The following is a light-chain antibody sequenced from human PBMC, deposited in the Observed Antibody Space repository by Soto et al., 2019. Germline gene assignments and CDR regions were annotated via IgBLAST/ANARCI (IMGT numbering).Light chain of an antibody. Sequence: EIVLTQSPATLSSSPGERATLSCRASQSVSSYLAGYQQKPGQAPRLLIYDASNRATGIPARFSGSGSGTDFTLTIRTLEPEDFAVYYCQPRTNWPLTFGGGTKVEIK. CDR3: QPRTNWPLT. CDR1: QSVSSY. CDR2: DAS. J-gene: IGKJ4*01. V-gene: IGKV3-11*01.